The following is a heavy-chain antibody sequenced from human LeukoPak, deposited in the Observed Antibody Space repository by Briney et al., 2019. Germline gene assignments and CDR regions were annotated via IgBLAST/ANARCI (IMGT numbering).Heavy chain of an antibody. V-gene: IGHV1-69*04. CDR3: ARASYGSGSYYPIYGMDV. J-gene: IGHJ6*02. CDR1: GGTFSSYA. D-gene: IGHD3-10*01. CDR2: IIPILGIA. Sequence: EASVKVSCKASGGTFSSYAISWVRQAPGQGLEWMGRIIPILGIANYAQKFQGRVTIIADKSTSTAYMELRSLRSDDTAVYYCARASYGSGSYYPIYGMDVWGQGTTVTVSS.